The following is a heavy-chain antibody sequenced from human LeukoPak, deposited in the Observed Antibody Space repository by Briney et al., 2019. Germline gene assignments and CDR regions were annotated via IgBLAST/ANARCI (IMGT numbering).Heavy chain of an antibody. CDR3: AKYYYDSIGYLYYFDY. V-gene: IGHV3-23*01. CDR2: ISGSGDST. J-gene: IGHJ4*02. CDR1: GFTFSRCG. D-gene: IGHD3-22*01. Sequence: PGGSLRLSCAASGFTFSRCGMSWVRQAPGKGLEWVSAISGSGDSTYYADSVKGRFTISRENSKNTLSLQMNSLRVEDTAVYYCAKYYYDSIGYLYYFDYWGQGTLVTVSS.